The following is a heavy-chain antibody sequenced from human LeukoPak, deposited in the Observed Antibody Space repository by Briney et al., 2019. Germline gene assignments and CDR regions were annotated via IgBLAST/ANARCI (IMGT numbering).Heavy chain of an antibody. J-gene: IGHJ4*02. CDR1: GGTFSSYA. CDR2: IIPIFGTA. D-gene: IGHD1-26*01. V-gene: IGHV1-69*05. Sequence: VKVSCKASGGTFSSYAISWVRQAPGQGLEWMGGIIPIFGTANYAQKFQGRVTITRDTSASTAYMELSSLRSEDTAVYYCARGTNSGSYRYYFDYWGQGTLVTVSS. CDR3: ARGTNSGSYRYYFDY.